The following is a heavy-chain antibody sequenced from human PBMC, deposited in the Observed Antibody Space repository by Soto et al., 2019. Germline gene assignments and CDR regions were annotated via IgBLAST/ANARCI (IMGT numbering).Heavy chain of an antibody. V-gene: IGHV3-74*01. CDR2: INNDGRST. CDR3: ARDVQLQSFDY. CDR1: GFAFSRYW. D-gene: IGHD5-18*01. Sequence: GGSLRLSCAASGFAFSRYWMHWVRQVPGKGLVWVSRINNDGRSTDYADSVKGRFTASRDNAKNTLYLQMNSLRAEDTAVYFCARDVQLQSFDYWGQGT. J-gene: IGHJ4*02.